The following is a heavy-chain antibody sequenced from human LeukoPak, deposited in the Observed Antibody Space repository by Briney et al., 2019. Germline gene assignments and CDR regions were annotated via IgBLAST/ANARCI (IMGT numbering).Heavy chain of an antibody. D-gene: IGHD6-13*01. Sequence: PGRSLRLSCAASGFTFSSYGMHWVRQAPGKGLEWVAVISYDGSNKYYADSVKGRFTISRDNSKNTLYLQMNSLRAEDRAVYYCAKDWQQLAFDYWGQGTLVTVSS. J-gene: IGHJ4*02. V-gene: IGHV3-30*18. CDR2: ISYDGSNK. CDR1: GFTFSSYG. CDR3: AKDWQQLAFDY.